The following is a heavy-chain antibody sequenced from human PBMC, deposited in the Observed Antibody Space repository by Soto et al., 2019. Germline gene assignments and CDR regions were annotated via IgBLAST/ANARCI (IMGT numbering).Heavy chain of an antibody. J-gene: IGHJ4*02. D-gene: IGHD6-13*01. CDR3: ARRGPGTYFDY. CDR2: ISGSGDST. Sequence: GGSLRLSCAASGFTFSSYAMNWVRQAPGKGLEWVSVISGSGDSTYYADSVKGRFTISRDNSKNTLYPQMNSLRTEDTAVYYCARRGPGTYFDYWGQGTLVTVSS. CDR1: GFTFSSYA. V-gene: IGHV3-23*01.